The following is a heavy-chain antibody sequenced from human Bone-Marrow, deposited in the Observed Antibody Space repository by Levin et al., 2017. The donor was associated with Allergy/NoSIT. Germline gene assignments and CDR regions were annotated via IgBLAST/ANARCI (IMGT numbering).Heavy chain of an antibody. CDR3: ASSSYGWYYFDY. CDR2: IYYSGST. V-gene: IGHV4-59*01. Sequence: SETLSLTCTVSGGSISSYYWSWIRQPPGKGLEWIGYIYYSGSTNYNPSLKSRVTISVDTSKNQFSLKLSSVTAADTAVYYCASSSYGWYYFDYWGQGTLVTVSS. CDR1: GGSISSYY. D-gene: IGHD5-18*01. J-gene: IGHJ4*02.